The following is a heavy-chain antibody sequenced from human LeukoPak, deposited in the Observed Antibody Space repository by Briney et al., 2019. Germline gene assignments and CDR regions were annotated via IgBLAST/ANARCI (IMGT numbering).Heavy chain of an antibody. V-gene: IGHV3-74*01. D-gene: IGHD6-19*01. Sequence: PGGALRLSCAPSLLTVSTYWIHCLDQAPGRGLVWVSRINSDGSRTTYADSVKGRFTISRDNAKNTLYLQMNSLRTEDTAVYYCARPETQYSSGLDGFDIWGQGTMVTVSS. CDR2: INSDGSRT. CDR1: LLTVSTYW. J-gene: IGHJ3*02. CDR3: ARPETQYSSGLDGFDI.